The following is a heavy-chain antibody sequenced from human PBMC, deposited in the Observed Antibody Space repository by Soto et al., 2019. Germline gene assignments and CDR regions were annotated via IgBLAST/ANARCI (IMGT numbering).Heavy chain of an antibody. Sequence: QVQLVESGGGVVQPGRSLRLSCAASGFTFSSYAMHWVRQVPGKGLEWVAVISYDGSNKYYADSVKGRFTISRDNSNNTLYVQMNSLRAEDTAVYYCARALWRDDYTWGYFDLWGRGNLVTVSS. J-gene: IGHJ2*01. D-gene: IGHD4-4*01. CDR3: ARALWRDDYTWGYFDL. CDR2: ISYDGSNK. CDR1: GFTFSSYA. V-gene: IGHV3-30-3*01.